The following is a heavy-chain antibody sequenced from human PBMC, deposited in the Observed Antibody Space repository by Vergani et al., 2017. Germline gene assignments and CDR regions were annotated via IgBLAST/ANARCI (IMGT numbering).Heavy chain of an antibody. CDR1: GGSISSYY. CDR2: IYYSGST. D-gene: IGHD6-19*01. J-gene: IGHJ3*02. V-gene: IGHV4-59*01. Sequence: QVQLQESGPGLVKPSETLSLTCTVSGGSISSYYWSWIRQPPGKGLEWIGYIYYSGSTNYNPSLKSRVTISVDTSKNQFSLKLSSVTAADTAVYYCAIAVAGTPDAFDIWGQGTMVTVSS. CDR3: AIAVAGTPDAFDI.